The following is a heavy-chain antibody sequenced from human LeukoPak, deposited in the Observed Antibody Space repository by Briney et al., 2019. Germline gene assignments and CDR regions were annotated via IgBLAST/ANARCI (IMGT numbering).Heavy chain of an antibody. CDR3: ARAHCSSTNCYQFDY. J-gene: IGHJ4*02. Sequence: GASVKVSCKASGYTFICYYIHWVRQAPGQGLEWMGWINPNSGGTNYAQKFQGRVTMTRDTSISTAYMELSRLMSDDTAVYHCARAHCSSTNCYQFDYWGQGTLVTVSS. D-gene: IGHD2-2*01. V-gene: IGHV1-2*02. CDR2: INPNSGGT. CDR1: GYTFICYY.